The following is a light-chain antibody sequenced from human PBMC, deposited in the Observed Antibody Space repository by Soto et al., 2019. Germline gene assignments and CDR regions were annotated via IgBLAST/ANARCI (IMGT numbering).Light chain of an antibody. CDR2: DAS. V-gene: IGKV1-5*01. CDR1: QSISSW. Sequence: DIRMTQSPSTLSASVGDRVTITCRASQSISSWLAWYQQKPGKAPKLLIYDASSLESGVPSRFSGSGSGTEFTLTISSPQPDDFATYYCQQYNSYSYTFGQGTRLEIK. CDR3: QQYNSYSYT. J-gene: IGKJ5*01.